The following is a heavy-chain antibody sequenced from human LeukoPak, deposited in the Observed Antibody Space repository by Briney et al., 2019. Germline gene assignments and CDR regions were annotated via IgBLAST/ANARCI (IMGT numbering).Heavy chain of an antibody. Sequence: GGSLRLSCVASGFTFNTYSMNWFRQAPGKGLEWISYISSSSATIYYADSVKGRFTISRDNAKNSLYLQMNSLRAEDTAVYYCARGRDLFDSWSQGTLVIVSS. J-gene: IGHJ4*02. CDR1: GFTFNTYS. CDR2: ISSSSATI. CDR3: ARGRDLFDS. V-gene: IGHV3-48*04.